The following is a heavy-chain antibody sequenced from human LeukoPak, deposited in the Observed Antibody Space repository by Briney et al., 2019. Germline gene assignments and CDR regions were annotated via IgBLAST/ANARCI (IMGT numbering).Heavy chain of an antibody. CDR1: GFTFSSYS. Sequence: PGGSLRLSCAASGFTFSSYSMNWVRQAPGKGLEWVSYISSSSSTIYYADSVKGRFTISRDNAKNSLYLQMNSLRAEDTAVYYCARKYDDFWSGGWFDPWGQGTLVTVSS. CDR3: ARKYDDFWSGGWFDP. D-gene: IGHD3-3*01. CDR2: ISSSSSTI. J-gene: IGHJ5*02. V-gene: IGHV3-48*04.